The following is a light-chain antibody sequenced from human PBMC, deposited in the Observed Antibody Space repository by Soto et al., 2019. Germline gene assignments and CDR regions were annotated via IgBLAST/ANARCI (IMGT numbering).Light chain of an antibody. V-gene: IGKV3-15*01. CDR3: QQYNNWPRT. J-gene: IGKJ1*01. CDR2: GAS. CDR1: QNVSSN. Sequence: EIVMTQSPATLSVSQGERATLSCRASQNVSSNLAWYQPKPGQAPRLLIYGASTRVTGIPARFSGSGSGTEFTLTISSLQSEDFAVYYCQQYNNWPRTFGQGTKVEIK.